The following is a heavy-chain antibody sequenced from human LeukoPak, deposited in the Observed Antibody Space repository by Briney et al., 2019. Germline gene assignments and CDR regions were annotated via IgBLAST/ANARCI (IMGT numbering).Heavy chain of an antibody. CDR2: IGDGGGST. J-gene: IGHJ2*01. Sequence: GGSLRLSCAASGFTVSSYDMTWVRQAPGKGLEWVSSIGDGGGSTYADSVKGRFTISRDSSKNTLYLQMNSLRAEDTAIYYCAKAIPYWYFDLWGRGALVTVSS. D-gene: IGHD2-21*01. CDR3: AKAIPYWYFDL. CDR1: GFTVSSYD. V-gene: IGHV3-23*01.